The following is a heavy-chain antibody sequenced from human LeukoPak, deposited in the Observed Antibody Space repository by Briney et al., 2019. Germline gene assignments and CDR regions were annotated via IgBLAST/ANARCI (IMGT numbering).Heavy chain of an antibody. CDR1: GFTVSSNY. D-gene: IGHD1-14*01. CDR2: IYSGGST. V-gene: IGHV3-53*05. Sequence: GGSLRLSCAASGFTVSSNYMSWVRQAPGKGLEWVSVIYSGGSTYYADSVKGRFTISRDNSKNTVYLQMNSLRGEDTAVYYCAKDKGTTCFDYWGQGTLITVSS. J-gene: IGHJ4*02. CDR3: AKDKGTTCFDY.